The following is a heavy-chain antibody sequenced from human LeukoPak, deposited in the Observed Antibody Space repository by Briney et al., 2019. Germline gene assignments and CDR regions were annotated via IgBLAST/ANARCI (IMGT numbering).Heavy chain of an antibody. Sequence: ASVKVSCKASGYTFIGYYIHWVRRAPGQGLEYMGWINPNSGGTSYAQQFQGRVTMTRDTSISTAYMELSRLRSDDTAVYYCARGGPTVTTSDSGWFDPWGQGTLVTVSS. CDR2: INPNSGGT. CDR3: ARGGPTVTTSDSGWFDP. V-gene: IGHV1-2*02. J-gene: IGHJ5*02. D-gene: IGHD4-17*01. CDR1: GYTFIGYY.